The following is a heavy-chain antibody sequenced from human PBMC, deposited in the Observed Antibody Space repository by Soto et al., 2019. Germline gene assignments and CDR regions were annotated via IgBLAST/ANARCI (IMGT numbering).Heavy chain of an antibody. CDR1: GFTFSSYA. D-gene: IGHD4-17*01. CDR3: SRDLSRARAVNPRGDAFDI. Sequence: QVQLVESGGGVVQPGRSLRLSCAASGFTFSSYAMHWVRQAPGKGLEWWAVISYDGSNKYYEDSVKGRFTISRDNSKNTPYLPMISLMAEDTAVYYCSRDLSRARAVNPRGDAFDIWGQGTMVTVSS. CDR2: ISYDGSNK. J-gene: IGHJ3*02. V-gene: IGHV3-30-3*01.